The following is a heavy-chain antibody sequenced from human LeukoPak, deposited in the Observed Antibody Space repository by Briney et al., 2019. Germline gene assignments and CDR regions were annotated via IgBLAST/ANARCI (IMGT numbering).Heavy chain of an antibody. Sequence: GGSLRLSCAASGFTFDDYAMYWVRQAPGKGLEWVSLITWDGGSTYYADSVKGRFTISRDNSKNSLYLQMNSLRPEDTALYYCAKGTSSWHEFDYWGQGALVTVSS. CDR1: GFTFDDYA. CDR2: ITWDGGST. V-gene: IGHV3-43D*04. J-gene: IGHJ4*02. CDR3: AKGTSSWHEFDY. D-gene: IGHD6-13*01.